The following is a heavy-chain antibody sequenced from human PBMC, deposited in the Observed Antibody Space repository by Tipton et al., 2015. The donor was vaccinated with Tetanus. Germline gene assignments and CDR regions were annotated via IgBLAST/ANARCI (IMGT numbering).Heavy chain of an antibody. D-gene: IGHD4-17*01. Sequence: TLSLTCSVSGGSIASQYWSWIRQPAGKGLEWIGRTYIRGTTTYNPSLKSRVTISVDTSENQMSLRLTSVTAADAAVYYCARPSTTVTPRAFDVWGQGTMVTVSS. V-gene: IGHV4-4*07. CDR3: ARPSTTVTPRAFDV. CDR1: GGSIASQY. J-gene: IGHJ3*01. CDR2: TYIRGTT.